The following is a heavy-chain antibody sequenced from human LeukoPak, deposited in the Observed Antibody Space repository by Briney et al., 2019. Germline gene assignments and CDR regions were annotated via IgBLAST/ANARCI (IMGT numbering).Heavy chain of an antibody. J-gene: IGHJ6*02. D-gene: IGHD2-21*02. CDR3: ARQHIVVVTANDGMDV. V-gene: IGHV1-18*01. CDR1: GYTFTSYG. CDR2: ISAYNGNT. Sequence: ASVKVSCKASGYTFTSYGISWVRQAPGQGLEWMGWISAYNGNTNYAQKLQGRVTMTTDTSTSTAYMELRSLRSDDTAVYYCARQHIVVVTANDGMDVWGQGTTVTVSS.